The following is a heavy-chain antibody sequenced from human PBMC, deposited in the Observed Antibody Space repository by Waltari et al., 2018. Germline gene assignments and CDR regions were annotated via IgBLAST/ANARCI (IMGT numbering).Heavy chain of an antibody. J-gene: IGHJ6*02. D-gene: IGHD3-10*01. CDR3: ATGSTARGYYGMDV. V-gene: IGHV3-7*01. Sequence: EMQLVESGGGLVQPGGSLRLSCAPSGFTLGSYWMSWVRQAPGKGLEWVANIKQDASEEDYVDSVKGRFTISKDNAKNSLSLQMNSLRAEDTAVYYCATGSTARGYYGMDVWGQGTTVTVSS. CDR1: GFTLGSYW. CDR2: IKQDASEE.